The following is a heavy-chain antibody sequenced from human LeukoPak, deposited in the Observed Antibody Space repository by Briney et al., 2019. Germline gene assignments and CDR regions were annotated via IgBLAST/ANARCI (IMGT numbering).Heavy chain of an antibody. J-gene: IGHJ4*02. V-gene: IGHV3-11*04. CDR3: ARDQWELLFDY. CDR2: ISSSGSTI. CDR1: GFTFSDYY. D-gene: IGHD1-26*01. Sequence: GGSLRLSCAASGFTFSDYYMSWLRQAPGKGLEWVSYISSSGSTIYYADSVKGRFTISRDNAKNSLYLQMNSLRAEDTAVYYCARDQWELLFDYWGQGTLVTVSS.